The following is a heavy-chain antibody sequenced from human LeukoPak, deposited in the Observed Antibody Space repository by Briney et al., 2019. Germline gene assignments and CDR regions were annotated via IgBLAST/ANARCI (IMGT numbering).Heavy chain of an antibody. CDR3: ARVRGPYSSSWYGAEYFQH. D-gene: IGHD6-13*01. Sequence: ASVKVSCKASGYTFTSYGISWVRQAPGQGLEWMGWISAYNGNTNYAQKFQGRVTMTRNTSISTAYMELSSLRSEDTAVYYCARVRGPYSSSWYGAEYFQHWGQGTLVTVSS. CDR2: ISAYNGNT. J-gene: IGHJ1*01. CDR1: GYTFTSYG. V-gene: IGHV1-18*01.